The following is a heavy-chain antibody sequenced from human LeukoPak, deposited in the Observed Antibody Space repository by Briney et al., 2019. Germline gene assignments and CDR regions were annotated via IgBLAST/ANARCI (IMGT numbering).Heavy chain of an antibody. CDR3: ARALYDYVWTLKDLYYFDY. V-gene: IGHV3-21*01. CDR2: ISSSSSYI. Sequence: GGSLRLSCAASGFTFSSYSMNWVRQAPGKGLEWVSSISSSSSYIYYADSVKGRFTISRDNAKNSLYLQMNSLRAEDTAVYYCARALYDYVWTLKDLYYFDYWGQGTLVTVSS. D-gene: IGHD3-16*01. CDR1: GFTFSSYS. J-gene: IGHJ4*02.